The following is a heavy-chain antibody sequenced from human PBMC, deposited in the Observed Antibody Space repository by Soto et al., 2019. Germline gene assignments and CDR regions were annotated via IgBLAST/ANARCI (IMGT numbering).Heavy chain of an antibody. J-gene: IGHJ4*02. Sequence: QVQLVQSGAEVKKPGASVKVSCKASGYTFTSFYVHWVRQASGQGLEWMGIINPSGGNTTYAQKFQGRVTMTRDTSTSTVYMELSSLRSEDTAVYYCGREEIWDMVVVVAGTPRGLDYWGQGTLVTVSS. CDR1: GYTFTSFY. CDR2: INPSGGNT. V-gene: IGHV1-46*03. CDR3: GREEIWDMVVVVAGTPRGLDY. D-gene: IGHD2-15*01.